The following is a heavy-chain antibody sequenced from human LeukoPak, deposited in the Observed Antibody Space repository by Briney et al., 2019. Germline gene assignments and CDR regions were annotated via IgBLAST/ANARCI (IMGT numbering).Heavy chain of an antibody. CDR1: GVSISSSSHY. J-gene: IGHJ5*02. D-gene: IGHD2-2*01. V-gene: IGHV4-30-4*01. Sequence: SETLSLTCTVSGVSISSSSHYWSWIRQPPGKCLEWIGYIYYSGSTYYNPSLKSRVTISVDTSKNQFSLKLSSVTAADTAVYYCARVRRGIVVVPNWFDPWGQGTLVTVSS. CDR3: ARVRRGIVVVPNWFDP. CDR2: IYYSGST.